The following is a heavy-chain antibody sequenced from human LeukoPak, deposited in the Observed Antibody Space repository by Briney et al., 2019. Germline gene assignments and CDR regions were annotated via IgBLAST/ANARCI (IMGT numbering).Heavy chain of an antibody. CDR1: GFTFSSYW. CDR3: ASHYGSGRGYYYYGMDV. V-gene: IGHV3-7*03. Sequence: PGGSLTLSCAASGFTFSSYWMTWVRQAPGKGLEWVASIKQDGTEENYVDSVRGRFTISRDNTKNSLFLQMGGLRAEDTAVYYCASHYGSGRGYYYYGMDVWGKGTTVIVSP. CDR2: IKQDGTEE. J-gene: IGHJ6*04. D-gene: IGHD3-10*01.